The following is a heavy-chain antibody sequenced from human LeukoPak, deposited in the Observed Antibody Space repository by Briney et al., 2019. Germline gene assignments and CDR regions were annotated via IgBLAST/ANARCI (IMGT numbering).Heavy chain of an antibody. CDR2: IYYSGST. D-gene: IGHD4-23*01. Sequence: PSETLSLTCTVSGGSISSYYWSWIRQPPGKGLEWIGYIYYSGSTNCNPSLKSRVTISVDTSKNPFSLKLSSVTAADTAVYYCARAHYGGSLYWGQGTLVTVSS. J-gene: IGHJ4*02. CDR3: ARAHYGGSLY. CDR1: GGSISSYY. V-gene: IGHV4-59*01.